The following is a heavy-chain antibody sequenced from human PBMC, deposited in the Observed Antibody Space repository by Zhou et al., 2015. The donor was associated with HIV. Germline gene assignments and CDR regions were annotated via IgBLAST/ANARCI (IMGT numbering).Heavy chain of an antibody. CDR2: INQFGGDT. D-gene: IGHD3-16*01. V-gene: IGHV3-74*01. Sequence: EVQLVESGGGLVQPGGSLRLSCAASKFIFRNYWMHWVRQAPGKGLVWVAHINQFGGDTAYADSVKGRFTISRDNAKNSLYLQMNSLRDEDTAVYYCAREYGLIDPYNWFDPWGQGTLVTVTS. CDR1: KFIFRNYW. CDR3: AREYGLIDPYNWFDP. J-gene: IGHJ5*02.